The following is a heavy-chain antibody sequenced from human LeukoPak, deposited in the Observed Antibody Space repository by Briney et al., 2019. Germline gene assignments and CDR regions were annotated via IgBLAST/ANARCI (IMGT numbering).Heavy chain of an antibody. V-gene: IGHV3-21*05. CDR1: GFTFSLYA. Sequence: PGGSLRLSCAASGFTFSLYAMNWVRQAPGKGLEWVSYINDESSDIHYAASMRGRFTISRDDARQTLYLQLSSLRVEDTAVYYCARDTFQPGLIDSWGQGTLVTVSS. J-gene: IGHJ4*02. CDR2: INDESSDI. D-gene: IGHD2-2*01. CDR3: ARDTFQPGLIDS.